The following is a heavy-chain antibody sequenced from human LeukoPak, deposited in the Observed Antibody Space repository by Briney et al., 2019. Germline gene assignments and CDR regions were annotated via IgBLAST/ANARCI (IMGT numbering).Heavy chain of an antibody. CDR1: GFTFDDYA. D-gene: IGHD3-22*01. J-gene: IGHJ4*02. CDR3: AKVRRITMIVAPFDY. CDR2: ISWNSGSI. V-gene: IGHV3-9*01. Sequence: GRSLRLSCAASGFTFDDYAMHWVRQAPGKGLEWVSGISWNSGSIGYADSVKGRFTISRDNAKNSLYLQMNSLRAEDTAVYYCAKVRRITMIVAPFDYWGQGTLVTVSS.